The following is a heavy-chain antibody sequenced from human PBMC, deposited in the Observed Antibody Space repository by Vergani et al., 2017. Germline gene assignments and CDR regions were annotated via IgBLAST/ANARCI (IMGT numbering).Heavy chain of an antibody. V-gene: IGHV3-23*01. J-gene: IGHJ6*02. CDR2: ISGSGGST. CDR3: AKANPRNSGYDYLYYYHAMDV. Sequence: EVQLLESGGDLVQPGGSLRLSCAASGFTFNHYAMNWVRQAPGKGLEWVSGISGSGGSTYYAGSVKGQFTISRDSSKSTRYLQMNSLSAGDTAVYYCAKANPRNSGYDYLYYYHAMDVWGQGTTVTVSS. D-gene: IGHD5-12*01. CDR1: GFTFNHYA.